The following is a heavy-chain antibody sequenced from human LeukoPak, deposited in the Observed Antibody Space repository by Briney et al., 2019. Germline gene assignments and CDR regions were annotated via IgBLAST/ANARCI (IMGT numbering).Heavy chain of an antibody. V-gene: IGHV1-24*01. CDR1: GYTLTELS. CDR2: FDPEDGET. CDR3: ATLEYSSSSTWFDP. D-gene: IGHD6-13*01. J-gene: IGHJ5*02. Sequence: ASVKVSCKVSGYTLTELSTHWVRQAPGKGLEWMGGFDPEDGETIYAQKFQGRVTMTEDTSTDTAYMELSSLRSEDTAVYYCATLEYSSSSTWFDPWGQGTLVTVSS.